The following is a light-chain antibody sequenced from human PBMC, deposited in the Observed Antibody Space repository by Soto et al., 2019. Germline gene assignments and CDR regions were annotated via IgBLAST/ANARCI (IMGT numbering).Light chain of an antibody. CDR3: QQYGSSYT. V-gene: IGKV3-20*01. J-gene: IGKJ2*01. CDR1: QSIPDNF. CDR2: GAS. Sequence: EIVLAQSPGTLSLSPGERATLSCRASQSIPDNFLAWYQQKPGQAPRLLIYGASNRVPGIANRFSGSGSGTDFTLTISRLEPEDVAVYDCQQYGSSYTFGQGTKLQIK.